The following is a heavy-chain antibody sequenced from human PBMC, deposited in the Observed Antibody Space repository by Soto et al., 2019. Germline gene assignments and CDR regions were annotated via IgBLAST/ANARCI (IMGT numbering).Heavy chain of an antibody. CDR3: ARGLYFDWLLSVYYYMDV. D-gene: IGHD3-9*01. V-gene: IGHV3-64*01. Sequence: GGSLRLSCAASGFTFSSYAMHWVRQAPGKGLEYVSAISSNGGSTYYANSVKGRFTISRDNSKNTLYLQMGSLRAEDMAVYYCARGLYFDWLLSVYYYMDVWGKGTTVTVS. J-gene: IGHJ6*03. CDR1: GFTFSSYA. CDR2: ISSNGGST.